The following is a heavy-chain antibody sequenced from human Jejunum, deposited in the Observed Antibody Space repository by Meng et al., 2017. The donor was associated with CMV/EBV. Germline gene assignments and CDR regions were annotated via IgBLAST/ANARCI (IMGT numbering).Heavy chain of an antibody. CDR2: INPNSGGT. CDR3: ARRGAVGGSSDY. D-gene: IGHD6-25*01. Sequence: ASGYTFSGYYLHWVRQAPGQGLEWMGWINPNSGGTTYAQNFQGSVTMTRDTSITTAYMELSRLRSDDTAIYFCARRGAVGGSSDYWGQGTRVTVSS. CDR1: GYTFSGYY. V-gene: IGHV1-2*02. J-gene: IGHJ4*02.